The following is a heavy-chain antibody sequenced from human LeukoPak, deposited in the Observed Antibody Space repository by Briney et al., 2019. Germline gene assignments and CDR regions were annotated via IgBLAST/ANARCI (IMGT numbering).Heavy chain of an antibody. V-gene: IGHV3-53*01. CDR3: AGSSIAVAGIRFVN. CDR1: GFPVSSNY. D-gene: IGHD6-19*01. Sequence: PGGSLRLSCAASGFPVSSNYMSWVRQAPGKGLEWVSVIYSGGSTYYADSVKGRFTISRDNSKNTLYLQMNSLRAEDTAVYYCAGSSIAVAGIRFVNWGQGTLVTVSS. J-gene: IGHJ4*02. CDR2: IYSGGST.